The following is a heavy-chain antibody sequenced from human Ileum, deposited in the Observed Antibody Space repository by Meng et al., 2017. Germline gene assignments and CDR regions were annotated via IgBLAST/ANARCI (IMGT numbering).Heavy chain of an antibody. CDR1: GFTSSDYY. V-gene: IGHV3-11*04. CDR3: ARDHGSLNWFDP. Sequence: QVQLVASGGGLVKAGGSLRLSCAASGFTSSDYYMTWIRQPPGQGLEWLASVSPTSGSLYFADSVKGRFSISRDNAKNSVSLQMTRLRVEDTAVYYCARDHGSLNWFDPWGQGTLVTVSS. J-gene: IGHJ5*02. D-gene: IGHD6-25*01. CDR2: VSPTSGSL.